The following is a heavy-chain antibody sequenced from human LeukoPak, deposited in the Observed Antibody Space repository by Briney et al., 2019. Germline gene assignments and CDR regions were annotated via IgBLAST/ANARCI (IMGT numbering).Heavy chain of an antibody. CDR3: ARGGSSTMIAGTD. CDR1: GYSISNGYY. CDR2: VSHRGTT. J-gene: IGHJ4*02. Sequence: NPSETLSLTCIVSGYSISNGYYWVWIRQTPGKGLEWIASVSHRGTTYYNPSLKSRVSISIDTSKNQFSLKVDSVTAADTAVYFCARGGSSTMIAGTDWGQGTLLTVSS. D-gene: IGHD3-22*01. V-gene: IGHV4-38-2*02.